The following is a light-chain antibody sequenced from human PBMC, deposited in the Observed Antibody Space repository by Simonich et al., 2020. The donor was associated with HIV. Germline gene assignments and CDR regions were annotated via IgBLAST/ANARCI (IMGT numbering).Light chain of an antibody. CDR2: KAS. Sequence: IQLTQSPSFLSASVGDRITITCRASQGISSYLAWYHQKPGKAPKLLIYKASSLESGVPSRFSGSGSGTEFTLTISSLQPDDFATYYCQQYNSYSTFGQGTKVEIK. CDR1: QGISSY. V-gene: IGKV1-5*03. J-gene: IGKJ1*01. CDR3: QQYNSYST.